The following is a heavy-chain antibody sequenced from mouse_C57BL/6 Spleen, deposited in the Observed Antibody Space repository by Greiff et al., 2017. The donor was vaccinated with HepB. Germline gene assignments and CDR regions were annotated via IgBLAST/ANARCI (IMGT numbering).Heavy chain of an antibody. CDR2: IYNRSGNT. V-gene: IGHV1-81*01. CDR1: GYTFTSYG. Sequence: QVQLQQSGAELARPGASVKLSCKASGYTFTSYGISWVKQRTGQGLEWIGEIYNRSGNTYYNEKVKGKATLTADKSSSTAYLELRSLTSEDSAVYFCARSNEVDYWGQGTTLTVSS. CDR3: ARSNEVDY. D-gene: IGHD2-5*01. J-gene: IGHJ2*01.